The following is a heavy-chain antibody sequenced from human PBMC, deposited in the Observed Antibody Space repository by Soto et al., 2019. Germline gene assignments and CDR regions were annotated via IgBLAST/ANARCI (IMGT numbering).Heavy chain of an antibody. CDR3: AHRTTLQPWYFDV. V-gene: IGHV2-5*02. D-gene: IGHD4-4*01. J-gene: IGHJ2*01. CDR1: GFSLTTSGVG. CDR2: IYWDDNK. Sequence: QITLKESGPALVKPTQTLTLTCTFSGFSLTTSGVGVGWIRQPPGNTLEWLAVIYWDDNKRYSPTLKSRLTITKDTSKNQVILTMTNMDPVDTATYYCAHRTTLQPWYFDVWGRGTLVTVSS.